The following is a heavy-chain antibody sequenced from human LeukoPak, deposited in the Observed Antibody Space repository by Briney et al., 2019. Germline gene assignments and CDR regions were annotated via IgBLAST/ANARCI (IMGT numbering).Heavy chain of an antibody. D-gene: IGHD3-22*01. Sequence: GASVKVSCKASGYTFTSYYMHWVRQAPGQGLEWMGIINPSGGSTSYAQKFQGRVTMTRDTSTSTVYMELSSLRSEDTAVYYCARDAVAVYYYDSRSNYYFDYWGQGTLVTVSS. CDR1: GYTFTSYY. CDR2: INPSGGST. V-gene: IGHV1-46*01. J-gene: IGHJ4*02. CDR3: ARDAVAVYYYDSRSNYYFDY.